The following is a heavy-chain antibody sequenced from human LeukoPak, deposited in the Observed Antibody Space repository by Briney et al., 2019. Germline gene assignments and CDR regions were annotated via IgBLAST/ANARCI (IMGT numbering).Heavy chain of an antibody. D-gene: IGHD3-10*01. CDR3: ARDSGSATFT. CDR2: IYYSGST. Sequence: SETLSLTCTVSGGSITSSSYYWGWILQPPGKGLEWIGSIYYSGSTYYNPSLKSRVTISVDTSKNQFSLKLSSVTAADTAVYYCARDSGSATFTWGQGTLVTVSS. J-gene: IGHJ5*02. CDR1: GGSITSSSYY. V-gene: IGHV4-39*07.